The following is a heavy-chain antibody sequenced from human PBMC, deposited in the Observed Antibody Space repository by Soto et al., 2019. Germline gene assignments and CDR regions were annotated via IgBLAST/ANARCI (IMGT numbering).Heavy chain of an antibody. CDR3: ARTRRIVGATTTRIQKYYYYGMDV. CDR1: GFTFSSYA. J-gene: IGHJ6*02. CDR2: ISYDGSNK. V-gene: IGHV3-30-3*01. D-gene: IGHD1-26*01. Sequence: GGSLRLSCAASGFTFSSYAMHWVRQAPGKGLEWVAVISYDGSNKYYADSVKGRFTISRDNSKNTLYLQMNSLRAEDTAVYYCARTRRIVGATTTRIQKYYYYGMDVWGQGTTVTVSS.